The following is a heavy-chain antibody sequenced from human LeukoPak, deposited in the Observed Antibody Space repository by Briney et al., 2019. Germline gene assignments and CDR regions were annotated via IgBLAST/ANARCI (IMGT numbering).Heavy chain of an antibody. J-gene: IGHJ4*02. CDR2: IIGSGDIA. Sequence: GGSLRLSCGASEFMFDSHAMSWVRQAPGKGLEWVSGIIGSGDIADYADSVKGRFTISRDNSKSTLYLQMSSLRAEDTAVYYCAKVMGAVTGHFDHWGQGTLVTVSS. V-gene: IGHV3-23*01. D-gene: IGHD6-19*01. CDR3: AKVMGAVTGHFDH. CDR1: EFMFDSHA.